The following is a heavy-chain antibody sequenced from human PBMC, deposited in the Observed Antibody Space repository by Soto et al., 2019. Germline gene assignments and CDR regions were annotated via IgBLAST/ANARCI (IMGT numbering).Heavy chain of an antibody. CDR1: GYTFTGYY. V-gene: IGHV1-2*04. J-gene: IGHJ5*02. Sequence: VASVKVSCKAPGYTFTGYYMHWVRQAPGQGLEWMGWINPNSGGTNYAQKFQGWVTMTRDTSISTAYMELSRLRSDDTAVYYCARDRNPATIHTSNWFDPWGQGTLVTVSS. CDR2: INPNSGGT. CDR3: ARDRNPATIHTSNWFDP. D-gene: IGHD1-1*01.